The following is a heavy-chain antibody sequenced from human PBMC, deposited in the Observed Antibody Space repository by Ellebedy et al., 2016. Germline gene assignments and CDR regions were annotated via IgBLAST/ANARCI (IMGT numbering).Heavy chain of an antibody. Sequence: SETLSLTXTVSGGSITGGTYYWTWIRQHPGRGLEWIGCIYYSGSTSYNPSLKSRITISLDKSKNQFSLRLTSVTAADTASYYCARGDPDSGEYGWFDPWGQGTLVTVPS. CDR1: GGSITGGTYY. CDR3: ARGDPDSGEYGWFDP. CDR2: IYYSGST. J-gene: IGHJ5*02. D-gene: IGHD4-17*01. V-gene: IGHV4-31*03.